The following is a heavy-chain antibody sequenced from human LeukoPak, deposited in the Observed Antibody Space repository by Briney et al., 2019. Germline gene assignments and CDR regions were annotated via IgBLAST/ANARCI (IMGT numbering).Heavy chain of an antibody. CDR2: IYSGGST. J-gene: IGHJ4*02. CDR1: GLTVSSNY. V-gene: IGHV3-66*01. CDR3: ARGLGEDRGDY. Sequence: GGSLRLSCAASGLTVSSNYMSWVRQAPGKGLEWVSVIYSGGSTYYADSVKGRFTISRDNSKNTLYLQMNSLRAEDTAVYYCARGLGEDRGDYWGQGTLVTVSP. D-gene: IGHD3-10*01.